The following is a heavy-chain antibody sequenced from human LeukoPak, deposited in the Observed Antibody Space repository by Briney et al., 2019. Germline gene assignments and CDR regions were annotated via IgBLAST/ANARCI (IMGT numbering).Heavy chain of an antibody. J-gene: IGHJ5*02. V-gene: IGHV4-59*01. CDR1: GGSISSYY. CDR2: IYYSGST. D-gene: IGHD3-10*01. Sequence: SETLSLTCTVSGGSISSYYWSWIRQPPGKGLEWIGYIYYSGSTNYNPSLKSRVTISVDTPKNQFSLKLTSVTAADTAVYYCARGFGDWGLSWFDPWGQGTLVTVSS. CDR3: ARGFGDWGLSWFDP.